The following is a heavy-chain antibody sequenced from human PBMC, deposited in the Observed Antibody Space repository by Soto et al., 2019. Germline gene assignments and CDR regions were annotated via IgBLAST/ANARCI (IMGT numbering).Heavy chain of an antibody. CDR1: GGSISTYY. CDR3: ARMRNILTGYPGRFDY. D-gene: IGHD3-9*01. CDR2: IYYSGST. J-gene: IGHJ4*02. V-gene: IGHV4-59*01. Sequence: SETLSLTCTVSGGSISTYYWSWIRQPPGKGLEWIGYIYYSGSTNYNPSLKSRVTISVDTSKNQFSLKLSSVTAADTAVYYCARMRNILTGYPGRFDYWAQRTLVTV.